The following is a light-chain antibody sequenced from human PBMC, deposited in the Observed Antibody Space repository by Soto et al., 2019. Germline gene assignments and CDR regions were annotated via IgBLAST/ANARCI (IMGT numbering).Light chain of an antibody. CDR1: ETVTDRQ. Sequence: IVLTQSPGTLSLSPGERATLSCRSSETVTDRQLAWYQQKPGQAPRLLFFAISSRVAGIPDRFSASGSGTDFTLTISRLEPEDFAMYYCQQYGTSRWTLALGTKVEVQ. CDR2: AIS. J-gene: IGKJ1*01. CDR3: QQYGTSRWT. V-gene: IGKV3-20*01.